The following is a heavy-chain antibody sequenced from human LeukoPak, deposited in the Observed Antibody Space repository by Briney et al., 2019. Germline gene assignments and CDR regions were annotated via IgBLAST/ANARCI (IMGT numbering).Heavy chain of an antibody. CDR3: ARVTYYYDSSGYSRLDYYYGMDV. D-gene: IGHD3-22*01. Sequence: ASVKVSCKASGYTFTSYGISWVRQAPGQGLEWMGWISAYNGNTNYAQKLQGRVTMTTDTSTSTAYMELRSLRSDDTAVYYRARVTYYYDSSGYSRLDYYYGMDVWGQGTTVTVSS. V-gene: IGHV1-18*01. J-gene: IGHJ6*02. CDR2: ISAYNGNT. CDR1: GYTFTSYG.